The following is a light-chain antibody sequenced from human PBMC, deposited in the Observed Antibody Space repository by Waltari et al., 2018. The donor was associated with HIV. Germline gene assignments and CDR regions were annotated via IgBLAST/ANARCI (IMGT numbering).Light chain of an antibody. Sequence: DLIQPSSVSVSPGQAVTITCSGQIFEEKLGRWFQQRPGQAPVLVIFKDSERPSKIPERFSGSRSGTTVMLTISGARMEDEADYYCYSASDTRGVFGTGTKVTVL. CDR3: YSASDTRGV. J-gene: IGLJ1*01. V-gene: IGLV3-27*01. CDR1: IFEEKL. CDR2: KDS.